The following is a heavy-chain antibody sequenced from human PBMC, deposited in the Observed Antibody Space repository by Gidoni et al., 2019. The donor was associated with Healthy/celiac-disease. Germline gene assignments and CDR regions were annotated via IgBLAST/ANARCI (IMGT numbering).Heavy chain of an antibody. D-gene: IGHD6-6*01. Sequence: EVQLVESGGGLVQPGRSLRLSCAASGFTLDDYAMPWVRQAPGKGLEWVSGISWNSGSIGYADSVKGRFTISRDNAKNSLYLQMNSLRAEDTALYYCAKGSSPSVTLGYYGMDVWGQGTTVTVSS. V-gene: IGHV3-9*01. CDR2: ISWNSGSI. CDR1: GFTLDDYA. J-gene: IGHJ6*02. CDR3: AKGSSPSVTLGYYGMDV.